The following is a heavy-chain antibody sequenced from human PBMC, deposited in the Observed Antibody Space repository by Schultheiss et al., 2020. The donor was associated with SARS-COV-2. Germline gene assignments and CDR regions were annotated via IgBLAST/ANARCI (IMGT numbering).Heavy chain of an antibody. Sequence: SETLSLTCAVYGGSFSGYYWSWIRQPPGKGLEWIGEINHSGSTNYNPSLKSRVTISVDTSKNQFSLKLISVTTADTAVYYCARGDYGDYVSSWYFDLWGRGTLVTVSS. CDR1: GGSFSGYY. CDR3: ARGDYGDYVSSWYFDL. D-gene: IGHD4-17*01. V-gene: IGHV4-34*01. CDR2: INHSGST. J-gene: IGHJ2*01.